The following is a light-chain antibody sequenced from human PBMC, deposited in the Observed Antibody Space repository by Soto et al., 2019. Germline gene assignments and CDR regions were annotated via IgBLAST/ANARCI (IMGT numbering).Light chain of an antibody. J-gene: IGLJ2*01. CDR2: LNSDGSH. Sequence: VLTQSPSASASLGASVKLTCTLSSGHSNYAIAWHQQQSEKGPRYLMKLNSDGSHSKGDGVPDRFSGSSSGAERYLTISSLRYEDEADYYCQTWGSGIVVFGGGTKLTVL. CDR3: QTWGSGIVV. V-gene: IGLV4-69*01. CDR1: SGHSNYA.